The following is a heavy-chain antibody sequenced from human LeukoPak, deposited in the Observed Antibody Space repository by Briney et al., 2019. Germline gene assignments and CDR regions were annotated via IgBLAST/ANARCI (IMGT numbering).Heavy chain of an antibody. V-gene: IGHV4-39*07. CDR3: ARVVWFGELYFDY. CDR1: GGSISGGGYC. Sequence: SETLSLTCTVSGGSISGGGYCWSWIRQPPGKGRGWIGSIYYSGSTYYNPSLKSRVTISVDTSKNQFSLKLSSVTAADTAVYYCARVVWFGELYFDYWGQGTLVTVSS. J-gene: IGHJ4*02. D-gene: IGHD3-10*01. CDR2: IYYSGST.